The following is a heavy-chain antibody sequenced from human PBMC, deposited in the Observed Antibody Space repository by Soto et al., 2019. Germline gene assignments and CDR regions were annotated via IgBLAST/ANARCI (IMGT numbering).Heavy chain of an antibody. J-gene: IGHJ4*02. CDR3: ARHWSTAYSGSYYPYFDY. D-gene: IGHD1-26*01. Sequence: SETLSLTCAVSGGSISSSSYYWGWIRQPPGKGLEWIGSIYYSGSTYYNPSLKSRVTISVDTSKNQFSLKLSSVTAADTAVYYCARHWSTAYSGSYYPYFDYWGPGTLVTVSS. V-gene: IGHV4-39*01. CDR1: GGSISSSSYY. CDR2: IYYSGST.